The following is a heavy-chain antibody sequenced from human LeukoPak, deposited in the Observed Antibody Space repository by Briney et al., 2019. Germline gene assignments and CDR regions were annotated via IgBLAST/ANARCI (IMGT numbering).Heavy chain of an antibody. D-gene: IGHD3-22*01. J-gene: IGHJ5*02. V-gene: IGHV3-23*01. Sequence: GGSLRLSCAASGFIFNNYGLIWVRQAPGKGLEWVSAISNDGGGTNYADFVKGRFTISRDNSKNTLFPQMNSLRAEDTALYYCAKGSSGYFVDLWGQGTLVTVSS. CDR2: ISNDGGGT. CDR1: GFIFNNYG. CDR3: AKGSSGYFVDL.